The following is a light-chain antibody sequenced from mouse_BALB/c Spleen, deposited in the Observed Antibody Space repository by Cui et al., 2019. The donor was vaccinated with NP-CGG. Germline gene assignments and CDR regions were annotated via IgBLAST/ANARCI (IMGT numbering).Light chain of an antibody. CDR3: ALWYSNHWV. CDR2: GTN. Sequence: QAVVTQESALTTSPGETVTLTCRSSTGAVTTSNYANWVQEKPDHLFTGLIGGTNNRVPGVPARFSGSLIGDKAALTIIGTQTEEEAIYFCALWYSNHWVFGGGTKLTVL. V-gene: IGLV1*01. J-gene: IGLJ1*01. CDR1: TGAVTTSNY.